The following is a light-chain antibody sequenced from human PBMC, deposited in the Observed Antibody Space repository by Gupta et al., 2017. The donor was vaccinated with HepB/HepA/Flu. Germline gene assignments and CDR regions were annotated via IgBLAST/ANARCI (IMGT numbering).Light chain of an antibody. V-gene: IGLV10-54*04. Sequence: AGLSQPPSVSVGLTQTATLTCTCNSNNVGNNGAAWQHQHQVHPPKLLSYKNNNRPSGMTERFSASRSGNTASLTITGLQPEEEADYYCSAGENSRTARVFGGGTKLTVL. J-gene: IGLJ3*02. CDR2: KNN. CDR1: SNNVGNNG. CDR3: SAGENSRTARV.